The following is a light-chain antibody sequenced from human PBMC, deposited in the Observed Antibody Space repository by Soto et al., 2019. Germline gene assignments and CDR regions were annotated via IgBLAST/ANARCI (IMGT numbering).Light chain of an antibody. CDR3: AAWDDSLNGVI. J-gene: IGLJ2*01. V-gene: IGLV1-47*02. CDR1: SSNIGSNY. CDR2: SND. Sequence: QAVVTQPPSASATPGQRVTISCSGGSSNIGSNYVYWYQQFPGTAPKFLIYSNDQRPSGVPDRFSVSKSGTSASLAISGLRSEDESDYYCAAWDDSLNGVIFGGGTKLT.